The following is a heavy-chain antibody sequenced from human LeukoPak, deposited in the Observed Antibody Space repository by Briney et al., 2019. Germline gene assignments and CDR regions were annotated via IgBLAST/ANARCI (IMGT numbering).Heavy chain of an antibody. CDR1: GGSFSGYY. Sequence: PSETLSLTCAVYGGSFSGYYWSWIRQPPGKGLEWIGEINHSGSTNYNPSLKSRVTISVDTSKNQFSLKLSSVTAADTAVYYCARRGAIAARPGRYFDYWGQGTLVTVSS. CDR3: ARRGAIAARPGRYFDY. V-gene: IGHV4-34*01. CDR2: INHSGST. D-gene: IGHD6-6*01. J-gene: IGHJ4*02.